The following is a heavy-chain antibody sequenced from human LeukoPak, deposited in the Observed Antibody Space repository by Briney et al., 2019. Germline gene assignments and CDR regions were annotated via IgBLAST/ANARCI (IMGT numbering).Heavy chain of an antibody. Sequence: SETLSLTCTVSGGSISSYYWSWIRQPPGKGLEWIGYIYYSGSTNYNPSLKSRVTISVDTSKYQFSLKLTSVTAADTAVYYCARQVYSNSGPDYWGQGTLVTVSS. CDR1: GGSISSYY. V-gene: IGHV4-59*08. CDR2: IYYSGST. D-gene: IGHD6-6*01. CDR3: ARQVYSNSGPDY. J-gene: IGHJ4*02.